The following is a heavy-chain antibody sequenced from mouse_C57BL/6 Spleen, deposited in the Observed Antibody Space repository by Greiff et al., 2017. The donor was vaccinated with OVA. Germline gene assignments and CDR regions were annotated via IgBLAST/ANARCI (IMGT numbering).Heavy chain of an antibody. CDR3: AREGYDYDLGY. D-gene: IGHD2-4*01. CDR1: GYSITSGYY. J-gene: IGHJ2*01. CDR2: ISYDGSN. Sequence: VQLKESGPGLVKPSPSLSLTCSVTGYSITSGYYWNWIRQFPGNKLEWMGYISYDGSNNYNPSLKNRISITRDTSKNQFFLKLNSVTTEDTATYYCAREGYDYDLGYWGQGTTLTVSS. V-gene: IGHV3-6*01.